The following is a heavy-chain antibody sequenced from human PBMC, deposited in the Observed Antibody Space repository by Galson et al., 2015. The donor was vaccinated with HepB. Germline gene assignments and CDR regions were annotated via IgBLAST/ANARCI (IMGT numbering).Heavy chain of an antibody. CDR1: GYTFTNYG. Sequence: QSGAEVTKPGASVKVSCKASGYTFTNYGISWVRQAPGQGLEWMGWISGYNGNTNYAKKLQGRVTMTTETSTSAAYMELRSLRSDDTAVYFCARDWFEVDTVPASGYYYGMDVWGQGTTVTVSS. D-gene: IGHD5-18*01. V-gene: IGHV1-18*04. CDR2: ISGYNGNT. J-gene: IGHJ6*02. CDR3: ARDWFEVDTVPASGYYYGMDV.